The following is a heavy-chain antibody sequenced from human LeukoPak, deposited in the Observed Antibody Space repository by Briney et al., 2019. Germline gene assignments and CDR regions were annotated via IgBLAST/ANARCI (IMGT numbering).Heavy chain of an antibody. D-gene: IGHD6-6*01. CDR1: GFTFSSYA. CDR2: ISGSGGST. J-gene: IGHJ4*02. Sequence: GGSLRLSCAASGFTFSSYAMSWVRQAPGKGLEWVSGISGSGGSTYYADSVKGRFTISRDNAKNSLYLQMNSLRAEDTAVYYCARANTGQLVPLGFDYWAREPWSPSPQ. CDR3: ARANTGQLVPLGFDY. V-gene: IGHV3-23*01.